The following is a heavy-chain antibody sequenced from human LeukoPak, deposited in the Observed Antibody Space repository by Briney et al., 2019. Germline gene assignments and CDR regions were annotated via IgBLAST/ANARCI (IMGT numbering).Heavy chain of an antibody. V-gene: IGHV3-21*01. CDR2: IATTTNFV. Sequence: GGSLRLSCAASGFTFSSYTMNWVRQAPGKGPEWVSSIATTTNFVSYADSVKGRFTISRDNAKDSLYLQMDSLRDEDTAVYYCARDHYSFGWYFDYWGQGALVTVSS. CDR1: GFTFSSYT. D-gene: IGHD5-18*01. J-gene: IGHJ4*02. CDR3: ARDHYSFGWYFDY.